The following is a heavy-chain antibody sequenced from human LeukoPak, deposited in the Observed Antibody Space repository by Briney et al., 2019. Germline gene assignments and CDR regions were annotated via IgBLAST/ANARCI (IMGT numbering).Heavy chain of an antibody. V-gene: IGHV1-2*06. CDR1: GYTFTGYY. J-gene: IGHJ4*02. CDR3: ASSGFVVVVAATQYYFDY. D-gene: IGHD2-15*01. CDR2: INPNSGGT. Sequence: ASVKVSCKASGYTFTGYYMHWVRQAPGQGLEWMGRINPNSGGTNYAQKFQGRVTMTRDTSISTAYMELSRLRSDDTAVYYCASSGFVVVVAATQYYFDYWGQGTLVTVSS.